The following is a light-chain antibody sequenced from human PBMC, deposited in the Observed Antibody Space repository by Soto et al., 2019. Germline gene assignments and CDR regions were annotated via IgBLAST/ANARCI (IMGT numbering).Light chain of an antibody. J-gene: IGLJ1*01. CDR3: SSHAGNNNYV. Sequence: QSALTQPPSASGSVGQSVTISCTGTSSDVGAYNYVSWYQQHPGKAPKLMIYEVSKRPSGVPDRFSGSKSGYTASLTVSGLQAEDEADYSCSSHAGNNNYVFGTGTKLTVL. V-gene: IGLV2-8*01. CDR1: SSDVGAYNY. CDR2: EVS.